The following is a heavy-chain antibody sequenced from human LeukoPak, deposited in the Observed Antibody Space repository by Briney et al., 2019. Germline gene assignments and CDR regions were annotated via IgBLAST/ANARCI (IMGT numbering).Heavy chain of an antibody. V-gene: IGHV7-4-1*02. CDR2: INTNTGNP. CDR1: GYTFTSYA. CDR3: ARAWMGTKFRYYYDSSGYYGIDY. Sequence: ASVKVSCKASGYTFTSYAMNWVRQAPGQGLEWMGWINTNTGNPTYAQGSTGRFVLSLDTSVSTAYLQISSLKAEDTAVYYCARAWMGTKFRYYYDSSGYYGIDYWGQGTLVTVSS. J-gene: IGHJ4*02. D-gene: IGHD3-22*01.